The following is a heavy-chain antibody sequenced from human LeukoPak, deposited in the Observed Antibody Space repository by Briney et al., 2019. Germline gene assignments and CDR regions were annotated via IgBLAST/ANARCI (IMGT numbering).Heavy chain of an antibody. CDR1: GGSISSYY. CDR3: ARNGNYCIDV. V-gene: IGHV4-59*12. J-gene: IGHJ6*03. Sequence: SETLSLTCTVSGGSISSYYWSWIRQPAGKGLEWIGEIYHSGSTNYNPSLKTRVTISVDKSKNQFSLKLSSVTAADTAVYYCARNGNYCIDVWGKGTTVTVSS. D-gene: IGHD2-8*01. CDR2: IYHSGST.